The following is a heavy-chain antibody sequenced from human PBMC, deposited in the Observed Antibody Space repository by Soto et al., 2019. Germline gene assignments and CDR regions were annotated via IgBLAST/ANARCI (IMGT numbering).Heavy chain of an antibody. D-gene: IGHD2-15*01. Sequence: EVLLLESGGGLVQPGGSLRLSCVVSGFTFNTFAMTWVRQAPGKGLEWVSALSGSGSLSYYADSVKGRFTISRDNSKNTLYLQMNNLRVDETAVYICARDRGGALDSWGQGTLVTVSS. CDR3: ARDRGGALDS. J-gene: IGHJ4*02. CDR2: LSGSGSLS. V-gene: IGHV3-23*01. CDR1: GFTFNTFA.